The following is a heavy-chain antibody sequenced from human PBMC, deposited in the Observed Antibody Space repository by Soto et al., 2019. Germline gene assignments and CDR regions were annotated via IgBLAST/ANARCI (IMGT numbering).Heavy chain of an antibody. V-gene: IGHV3-7*05. J-gene: IGHJ3*02. CDR2: IKRDGSER. CDR1: GFTFSNYW. D-gene: IGHD3-10*01. Sequence: EVQLVESGGGLVQPGGSLRLSCEASGFTFSNYWMTWVRQAPGKGLEWVANIKRDGSERSYLDSVRGRFTVSRDNAKDSLFLQMDSLRAEDTALYYCARDVFPGSRPLYLDAVDIWGEGTMVTVSS. CDR3: ARDVFPGSRPLYLDAVDI.